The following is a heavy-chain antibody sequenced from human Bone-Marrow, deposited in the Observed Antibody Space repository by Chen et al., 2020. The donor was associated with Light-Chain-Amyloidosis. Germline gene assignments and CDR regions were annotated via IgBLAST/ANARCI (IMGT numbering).Heavy chain of an antibody. Sequence: QVQLQQWGAGLLKPSETLSLTCAVYGGSFSAYYWRWVRQPPGKGLEWIGEVTHTESTSYNPSVESRDTMSLGISKNQFSLKLTTVTAADTAVYYCAENVHYSIDSWGQVTLVTVSS. J-gene: IGHJ4*02. CDR1: GGSFSAYY. CDR3: AENVHYSIDS. D-gene: IGHD2-15*01. CDR2: VTHTEST. V-gene: IGHV4-34*01.